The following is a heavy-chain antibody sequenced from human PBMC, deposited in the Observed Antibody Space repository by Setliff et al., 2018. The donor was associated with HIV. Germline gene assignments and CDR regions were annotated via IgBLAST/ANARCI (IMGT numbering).Heavy chain of an antibody. CDR3: ARDGHYYDSSGYSEYFQH. Sequence: GGSLRLSCVMSGFTFSKYWMHWVRQVPGKGPVWVAHIKGDGSIINHADSVKGRFTISRDNAKSTLYLQMNGLRAEDTAVYYCARDGHYYDSSGYSEYFQHWGQGTLVTVSS. V-gene: IGHV3-74*01. CDR1: GFTFSKYW. CDR2: IKGDGSII. J-gene: IGHJ1*01. D-gene: IGHD3-22*01.